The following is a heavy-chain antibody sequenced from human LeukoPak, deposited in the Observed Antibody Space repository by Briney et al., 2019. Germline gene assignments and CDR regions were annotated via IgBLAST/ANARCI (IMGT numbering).Heavy chain of an antibody. J-gene: IGHJ4*02. CDR1: GFTFSNYA. Sequence: GGSLRLSCEASGFTFSNYAMRWFRQAPGKGLEWVSSISANAAGTYYADSVKGRFTISRDNSKNTVYLQMNSLRGEDTAVYYCAKDSGNSGWYVDNWGQGTLVTVSS. CDR3: AKDSGNSGWYVDN. V-gene: IGHV3-23*01. CDR2: ISANAAGT. D-gene: IGHD6-19*01.